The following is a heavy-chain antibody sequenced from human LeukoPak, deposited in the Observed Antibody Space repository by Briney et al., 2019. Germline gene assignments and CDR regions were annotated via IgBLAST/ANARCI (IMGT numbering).Heavy chain of an antibody. Sequence: PSEALSLTCAVSGYSISSGYYWGWIRPPPGKGLEWIGSIYHSGSTYYNPSLKSRVTISVDTSKNQFSLKLSSVTAADTAVYYCASRVTVTNAFDIWGQGTMVTVSS. CDR3: ASRVTVTNAFDI. CDR1: GYSISSGYY. D-gene: IGHD4-11*01. V-gene: IGHV4-38-2*01. CDR2: IYHSGST. J-gene: IGHJ3*02.